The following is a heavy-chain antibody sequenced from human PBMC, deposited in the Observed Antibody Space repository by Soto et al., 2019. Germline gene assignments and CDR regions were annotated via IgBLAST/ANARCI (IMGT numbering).Heavy chain of an antibody. Sequence: QVQLVQSGAEVKKPGSSLKVSCKASGGTFTNYAFSWVRQAPGQGLEWMGGIIPVFGTPDYAQKFQGRVTITADESTRTASMELSSLRSDDTAVYYCARERSVGYCITTICPKPFYYYAMDVWGQGTTVTVSS. CDR1: GGTFTNYA. CDR3: ARERSVGYCITTICPKPFYYYAMDV. V-gene: IGHV1-69*12. CDR2: IIPVFGTP. D-gene: IGHD2-2*01. J-gene: IGHJ6*02.